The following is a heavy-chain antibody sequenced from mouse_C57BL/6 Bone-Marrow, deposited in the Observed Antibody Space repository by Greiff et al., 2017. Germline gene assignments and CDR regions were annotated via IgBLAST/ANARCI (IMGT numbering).Heavy chain of an antibody. CDR1: GYTLTTYP. Sequence: VKLQESGAELVKPGASVKMSCKASGYTLTTYPIEWMKQNHGKSLEWIGNFHPYNDDTKYNEKFKGKATLTVEKSSNTVYLELSRLTSDDSAVYYCARSSTFFYYFDYWGQGTTLTVSS. CDR2: FHPYNDDT. V-gene: IGHV1-47*01. D-gene: IGHD5-1*01. CDR3: ARSSTFFYYFDY. J-gene: IGHJ2*01.